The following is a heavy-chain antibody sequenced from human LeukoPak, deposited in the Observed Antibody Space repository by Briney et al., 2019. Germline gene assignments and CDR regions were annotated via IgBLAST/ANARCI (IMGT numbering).Heavy chain of an antibody. V-gene: IGHV4-59*01. D-gene: IGHD1-26*01. CDR1: GGSISSYY. CDR2: IYYSGST. CDR3: ARGDGSYDGYWFDP. J-gene: IGHJ5*02. Sequence: SETLSLTCTVSGGSISSYYWSWIRQPPGKGLEGIGYIYYSGSTNYNPSLKSRGTISVDTSKNQFSLKLSSVTAADTAVYYCARGDGSYDGYWFDPWGQGTLVTVSS.